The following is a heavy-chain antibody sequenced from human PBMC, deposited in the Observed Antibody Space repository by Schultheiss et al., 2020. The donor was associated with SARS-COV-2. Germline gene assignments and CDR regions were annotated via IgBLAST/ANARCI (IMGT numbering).Heavy chain of an antibody. CDR2: IKSKTDGGTT. CDR3: ARGDYYDSSGYYIDAFDI. D-gene: IGHD3-22*01. Sequence: GGSLRLSCAASGFTFSNAWMSWVRQAPGKGLEWVGRIKSKTDGGTTDYAAPVKGRFTISRDDSKNTLYLQMNSLRAEDTAVYYCARGDYYDSSGYYIDAFDIWGQGTMVTVSS. CDR1: GFTFSNAW. V-gene: IGHV3-15*01. J-gene: IGHJ3*02.